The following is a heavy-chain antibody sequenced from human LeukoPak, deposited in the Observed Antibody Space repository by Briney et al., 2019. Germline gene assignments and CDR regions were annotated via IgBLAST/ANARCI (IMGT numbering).Heavy chain of an antibody. J-gene: IGHJ5*02. V-gene: IGHV3-21*01. CDR1: GFTFSSYS. CDR3: ARDRNPLWFGELLSFDP. CDR2: ISSSSSYI. D-gene: IGHD3-10*01. Sequence: PGGSLRLSCAASGFTFSSYSMNRVRQAPGKGLEWVSSISSSSSYIYYADSVKGRFTISRDNAKNSLYLQMNSLRAEDTAVYYCARDRNPLWFGELLSFDPWGQGILVTVSS.